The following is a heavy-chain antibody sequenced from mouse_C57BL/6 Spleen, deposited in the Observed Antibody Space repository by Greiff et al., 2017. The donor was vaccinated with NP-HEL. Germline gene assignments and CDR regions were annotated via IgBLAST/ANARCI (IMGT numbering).Heavy chain of an antibody. Sequence: EVQLVESGEGLVKPGGSLKLSCAASGFTFSSYAMSWVRQTPEKRLEWVAYISSGGDYIYYAATVKGRFTISRDNARNTLYLQMSSLKSEDTAMYYCTRIFRGGYAMDYWGQGTSVTVSS. CDR3: TRIFRGGYAMDY. D-gene: IGHD1-1*02. V-gene: IGHV5-9-1*02. J-gene: IGHJ4*01. CDR2: ISSGGDYI. CDR1: GFTFSSYA.